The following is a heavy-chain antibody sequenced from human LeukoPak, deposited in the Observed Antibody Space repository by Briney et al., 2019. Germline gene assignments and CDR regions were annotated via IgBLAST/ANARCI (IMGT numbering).Heavy chain of an antibody. CDR2: MDPNSGNT. V-gene: IGHV1-8*01. CDR3: ARGFRDCRSTSYYLLHFNWFDS. D-gene: IGHD2-2*01. CDR1: GYSITSYD. Sequence: GASVKVSCKASGYSITSYDINWVRQATGQGLEWMGWMDPNSGNTAYAQKFQGRVTMTRNTSISTAYMELSSLRSEDTAIYYCARGFRDCRSTSYYLLHFNWFDSWGQGTLVTVSS. J-gene: IGHJ5*01.